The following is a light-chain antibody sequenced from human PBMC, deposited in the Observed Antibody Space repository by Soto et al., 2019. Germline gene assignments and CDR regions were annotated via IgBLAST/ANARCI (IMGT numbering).Light chain of an antibody. CDR3: PSYTTSSTLVV. CDR2: EVS. V-gene: IGLV2-14*01. J-gene: IGLJ2*01. Sequence: QSALTRPASVSGSPGQSITISCTGTSSDVGGYNYVSWYQQHPGKAPKLMIFEVSNRPSGVSNRFSGSKSGNTVSLTISGFQAEDQADYYCPSYTTSSTLVVFGRGTKLTVL. CDR1: SSDVGGYNY.